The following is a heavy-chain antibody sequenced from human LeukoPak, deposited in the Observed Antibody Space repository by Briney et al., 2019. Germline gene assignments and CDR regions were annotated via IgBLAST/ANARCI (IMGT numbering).Heavy chain of an antibody. D-gene: IGHD1-14*01. V-gene: IGHV3-7*05. Sequence: GGSLRLSCAASGFTFSSYWMSWVRQAPGKGLEWVANIKEDGSEKSYVDSVKGRFTISRDNAENSLYLQMNSLRAEDTAVYYCARGYNRNDYWGQGTLVTVSS. CDR1: GFTFSSYW. J-gene: IGHJ4*02. CDR2: IKEDGSEK. CDR3: ARGYNRNDY.